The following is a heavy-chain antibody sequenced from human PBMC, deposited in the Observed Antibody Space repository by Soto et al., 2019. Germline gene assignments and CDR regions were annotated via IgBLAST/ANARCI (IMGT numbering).Heavy chain of an antibody. D-gene: IGHD2-2*01. J-gene: IGHJ6*02. CDR3: GLIGIRISCGGHGMDV. CDR2: IYWDDDK. CDR1: GFSLNTSGVG. V-gene: IGHV2-5*02. Sequence: QITLKESGPPLVKPTQTLTLTCTFSGFSLNTSGVGVGWIRQTPGKALEWLALIYWDDDKWDSPSLKSSLTITKDTAKNQAGLTTTNLDPVDTAPYDCGLIGIRISCGGHGMDVWGQGTAVTVSS.